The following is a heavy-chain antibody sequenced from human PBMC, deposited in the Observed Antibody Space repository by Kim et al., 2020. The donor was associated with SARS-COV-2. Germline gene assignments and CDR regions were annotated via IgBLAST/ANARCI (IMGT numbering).Heavy chain of an antibody. J-gene: IGHJ4*02. D-gene: IGHD2-15*01. Sequence: GGSLRHSCAASGFAFSNYWMHWVRQAPGKGLVWVSRLNTDGSSTYYADSVKGRFTISRDNGRNTLYLQMNGLRAEDAAVYYCTRGGHGHCSGDSCYPGEFWGQGTLVTVSS. CDR1: GFAFSNYW. CDR3: TRGGHGHCSGDSCYPGEF. CDR2: LNTDGSST. V-gene: IGHV3-74*01.